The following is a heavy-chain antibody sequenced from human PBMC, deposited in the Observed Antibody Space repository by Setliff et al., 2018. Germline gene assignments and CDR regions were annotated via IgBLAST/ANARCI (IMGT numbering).Heavy chain of an antibody. CDR1: GYTFTDYG. D-gene: IGHD1-26*01. Sequence: ASVKVSCKASGYTFTDYGVTWVRQAPGQGLEWMGWININNFNTKYAQKLQDRVTMTTDTSTSTAYMELRSLRSDDTAVYYCARAGDAASGRKGVFEYWGQGTAVTVSS. CDR2: ININNFNT. J-gene: IGHJ4*02. CDR3: ARAGDAASGRKGVFEY. V-gene: IGHV1-18*01.